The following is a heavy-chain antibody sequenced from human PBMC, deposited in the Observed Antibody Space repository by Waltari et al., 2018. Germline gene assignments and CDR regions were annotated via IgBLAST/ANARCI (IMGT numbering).Heavy chain of an antibody. D-gene: IGHD3-10*01. Sequence: QLQLQESGPGLVKPSETLSLTCTVSGGSISSSSYYWGWIRQPPGKGLEGIGSSYYSGGTDYNPSLKSRVTISVDTSKNQFSLKLSSVTAADTAVYYCASAGRLLWFGELFGWFDPWGQGTLVTVSS. CDR2: SYYSGGT. J-gene: IGHJ5*02. CDR3: ASAGRLLWFGELFGWFDP. CDR1: GGSISSSSYY. V-gene: IGHV4-39*07.